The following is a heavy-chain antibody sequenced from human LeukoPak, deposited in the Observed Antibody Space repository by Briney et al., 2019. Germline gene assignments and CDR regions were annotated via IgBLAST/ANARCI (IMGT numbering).Heavy chain of an antibody. CDR3: ARTPITMVRGVITHFDY. D-gene: IGHD3-10*01. V-gene: IGHV4-39*01. J-gene: IGHJ4*02. CDR1: GGSISSSSYY. CDR2: IYYSGST. Sequence: SETLSLTCTVSGGSISSSSYYWGWVRQPPGKGLEWIGSIYYSGSTYYNPSLKSRVTISVDTSKNQFSLKLSSVTAADTAVYYCARTPITMVRGVITHFDYWGQGTLVTVSS.